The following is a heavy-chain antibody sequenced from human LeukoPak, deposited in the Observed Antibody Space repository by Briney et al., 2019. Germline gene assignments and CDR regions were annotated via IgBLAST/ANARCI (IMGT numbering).Heavy chain of an antibody. CDR3: ARAYGGNSEVDAFDI. V-gene: IGHV1-69*13. CDR2: IIPIFGTA. J-gene: IGHJ3*02. Sequence: SVKVSCKASGGTFSSYAISWVRQAPGQGLEWMGGIIPIFGTANYAQKFQGRVTITADESTSTAYMELSSLRSEDTAVYYCARAYGGNSEVDAFDIWGQGTMVTVSS. CDR1: GGTFSSYA. D-gene: IGHD4-23*01.